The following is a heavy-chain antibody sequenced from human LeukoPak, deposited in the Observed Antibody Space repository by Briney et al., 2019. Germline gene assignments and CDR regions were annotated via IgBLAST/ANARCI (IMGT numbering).Heavy chain of an antibody. CDR3: SRGTTIAATD. D-gene: IGHD6-13*01. CDR1: GGSISSYY. V-gene: IGHV4-59*01. CDR2: IYYSGST. Sequence: SETLSLTCTVSGGSISSYYWSWIRQPPGKGLEGIGYIYYSGSTNYNPSLKNRVTISVDTSKNPFSLKLHTVTAAATAVSSCSRGTTIAATDWGQGTLVTVSS. J-gene: IGHJ4*02.